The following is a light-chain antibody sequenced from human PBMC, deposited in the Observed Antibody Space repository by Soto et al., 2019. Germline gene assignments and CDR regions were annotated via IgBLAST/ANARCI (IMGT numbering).Light chain of an antibody. CDR2: DVS. J-gene: IGLJ2*01. Sequence: QSALNQPRSVSGSPGQSVTISCTGTSSDVGDYNYVSWYQQHPGKAPKLMIYDVSKRPSGVPDRFAGSKSGNTASLTISGLQVEDEADYYCCSYAGSYTLVFGGGTKLTVL. V-gene: IGLV2-11*01. CDR1: SSDVGDYNY. CDR3: CSYAGSYTLV.